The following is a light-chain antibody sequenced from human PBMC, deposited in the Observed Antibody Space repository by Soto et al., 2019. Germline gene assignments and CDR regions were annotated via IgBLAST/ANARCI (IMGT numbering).Light chain of an antibody. CDR1: QSVSSSY. CDR2: DAS. CDR3: HQYYDWPPWT. J-gene: IGKJ1*01. V-gene: IGKV3-20*01. Sequence: EIVLTQSPGTLSLSPGERASLSCRASQSVSSSYLAWYQQTPGQAPRLLINDASRRATGIPDRFSGSGSGTDFTLTISRLEPEDFAVYYCHQYYDWPPWTFGQGTKVDIK.